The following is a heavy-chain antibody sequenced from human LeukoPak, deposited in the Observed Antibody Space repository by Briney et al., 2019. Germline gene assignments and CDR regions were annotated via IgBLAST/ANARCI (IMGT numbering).Heavy chain of an antibody. CDR1: GFTFSSYG. J-gene: IGHJ4*02. CDR2: IRYDGSNK. CDR3: AKGEWSLRTAY. D-gene: IGHD3-3*01. Sequence: PGGSLRLSCAASGFTFSSYGMHWVRQAPGKGLEWVAFIRYDGSNKYYADSVKGRFTISRDNSKNTLYLQMNSLRAEDTAVYYCAKGEWSLRTAYWGQGTLVTVSS. V-gene: IGHV3-30*02.